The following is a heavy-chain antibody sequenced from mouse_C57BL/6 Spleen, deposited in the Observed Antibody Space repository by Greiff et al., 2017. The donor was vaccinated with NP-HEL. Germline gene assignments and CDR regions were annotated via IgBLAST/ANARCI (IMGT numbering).Heavy chain of an antibody. CDR2: IYPGSGNT. CDR1: GYSFTSYY. CDR3: ARGIYYGSSEYFDV. J-gene: IGHJ1*03. D-gene: IGHD1-1*01. Sequence: QVQLQQSGPELVKPGASVKISCKASGYSFTSYYIHWVKQRPGQGLEWIGWIYPGSGNTKYNEKFKGKATLTADTSSSTAYMQLSSLTSEDSAVYYCARGIYYGSSEYFDVWGTGTTVTVSS. V-gene: IGHV1-66*01.